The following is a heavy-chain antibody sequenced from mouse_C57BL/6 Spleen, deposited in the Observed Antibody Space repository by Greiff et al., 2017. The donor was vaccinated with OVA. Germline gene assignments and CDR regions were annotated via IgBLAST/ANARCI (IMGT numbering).Heavy chain of an antibody. CDR1: GYTFTSYW. CDR3: SRSYYSVSSYAFAY. J-gene: IGHJ2*01. D-gene: IGHD1-1*01. CDR2: INPSSGYT. V-gene: IGHV1-7*01. Sequence: VQLQQSGAELAKPGASVKLSCKASGYTFTSYWMHWVKQRPGQGLEWIGYINPSSGYTKYNQKFKDKATLTADKSSSTAYMQLISLTYEYSSVSYCSRSYYSVSSYAFAYWGQGTTLTVSS.